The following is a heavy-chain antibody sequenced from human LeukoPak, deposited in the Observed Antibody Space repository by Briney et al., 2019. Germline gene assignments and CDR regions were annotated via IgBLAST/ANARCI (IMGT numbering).Heavy chain of an antibody. D-gene: IGHD1-1*01. CDR2: IIPIFGTA. V-gene: IGHV1-69*13. CDR1: GGTFSSYA. J-gene: IGHJ6*03. CDR3: ARVVGLERRSRPHYYYYYMDV. Sequence: GASVKVSCKASGGTFSSYAISWVRQAPGQGLEWMGGIIPIFGTANYAQKFQGRVTITADESTSTAYMELSSLRSEDTAVYYCARVVGLERRSRPHYYYYYMDVWGKGTTVTVSS.